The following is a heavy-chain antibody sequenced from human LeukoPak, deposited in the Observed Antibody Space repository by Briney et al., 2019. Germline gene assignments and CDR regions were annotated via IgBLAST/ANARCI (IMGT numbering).Heavy chain of an antibody. Sequence: ASVKVSCKASGYTFTGYYMHWVRQAPGQGLEWMGWINPNSGGTNYAQKLQGRVTMTRDTSISTAYMELSRLRSDDTAVYYCARDRVQLWSQIMDVWGKGTTVTISS. CDR3: ARDRVQLWSQIMDV. V-gene: IGHV1-2*02. CDR2: INPNSGGT. D-gene: IGHD5-18*01. J-gene: IGHJ6*03. CDR1: GYTFTGYY.